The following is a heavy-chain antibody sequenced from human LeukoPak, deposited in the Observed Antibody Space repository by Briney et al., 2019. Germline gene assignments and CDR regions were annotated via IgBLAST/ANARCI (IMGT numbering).Heavy chain of an antibody. V-gene: IGHV1-69*13. Sequence: SVKVSCKASGGTFSSYAISWVRQAPGQGLEWMGGIIPIFGTANYAQKFQGRVTITADESTGTAYMELSSLRSEDTAVYYCARLPLRSIAVGYYGMDVWGQGTTVTVSS. D-gene: IGHD6-6*01. CDR2: IIPIFGTA. CDR3: ARLPLRSIAVGYYGMDV. J-gene: IGHJ6*02. CDR1: GGTFSSYA.